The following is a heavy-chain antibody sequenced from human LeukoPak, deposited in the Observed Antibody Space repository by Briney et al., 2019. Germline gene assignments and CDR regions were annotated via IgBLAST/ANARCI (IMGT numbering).Heavy chain of an antibody. J-gene: IGHJ4*02. CDR3: TRSDSGYDSGDY. D-gene: IGHD6-25*01. CDR2: IYYSGST. CDR1: GGSISSGDYY. Sequence: ASQALSLTCTVSGGSISSGDYYWSWIRQPPGKGLEWIGYIYYSGSTYYNPSLKSRVTISVDTSKNQFSLTLTSVTAVDTAVYYCTRSDSGYDSGDYWGQGTLVTVSS. V-gene: IGHV4-30-4*08.